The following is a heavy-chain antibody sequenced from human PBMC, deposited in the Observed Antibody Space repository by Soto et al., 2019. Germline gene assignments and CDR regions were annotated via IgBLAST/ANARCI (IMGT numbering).Heavy chain of an antibody. J-gene: IGHJ5*02. CDR1: GFSFSSYA. CDR2: ISGSGSST. V-gene: IGHV3-23*01. CDR3: AKGDDLSWFDP. D-gene: IGHD3-3*01. Sequence: EVKLLESGGGLVQAGGSLRLSCVASGFSFSSYAMSWVRQAPGRGLEWGSSISGSGSSTYYAGSVKGRFTISRDNSKNTLNLQMNSLRAADTAVYYCAKGDDLSWFDPWGQGVLVTVSS.